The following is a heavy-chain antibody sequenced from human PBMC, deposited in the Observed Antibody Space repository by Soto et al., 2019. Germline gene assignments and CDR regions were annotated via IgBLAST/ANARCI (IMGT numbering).Heavy chain of an antibody. CDR1: GFTFSSYD. CDR3: VRDPAGHGMDV. CDR2: IGKGGDT. D-gene: IGHD3-10*01. Sequence: EVQLVESGGGLVQPGGSLRLSCAASGFTFSSYDMQWVRQVTGKGLEWVSSIGKGGDTYYAGSVKGRFTISRENAKNSFYLQMSSLRAGDTAVYYCVRDPAGHGMDVWGQGTTVTVSS. J-gene: IGHJ6*02. V-gene: IGHV3-13*01.